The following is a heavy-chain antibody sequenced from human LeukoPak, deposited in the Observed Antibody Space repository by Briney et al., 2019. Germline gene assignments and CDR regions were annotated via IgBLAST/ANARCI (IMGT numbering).Heavy chain of an antibody. Sequence: SETLSLTCTVSGGSISSYYWSWIRQPPGKGLEWIGYIYYSGSTNYNPSLKSRVTISVDTSKNQFSLKLSSVTAADTAVYYCAREKGHSSGWYYGMDVWGQGTTVTVSS. J-gene: IGHJ6*02. CDR2: IYYSGST. D-gene: IGHD6-19*01. V-gene: IGHV4-59*01. CDR3: AREKGHSSGWYYGMDV. CDR1: GGSISSYY.